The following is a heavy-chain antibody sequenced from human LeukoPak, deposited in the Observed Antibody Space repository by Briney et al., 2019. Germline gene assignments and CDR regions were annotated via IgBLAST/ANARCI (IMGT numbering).Heavy chain of an antibody. CDR2: INAGNGNT. CDR3: ARCSRSSTSCYPPNY. CDR1: GYTFTSYA. D-gene: IGHD2-2*01. V-gene: IGHV1-3*01. J-gene: IGHJ4*02. Sequence: GASVKVSCKASGYTFTSYAMHWVRQAPGQRLEWMGWINAGNGNTKYSQKFQGRVTITRDTSASTAYMELSSLRSEDTAVYYCARCSRSSTSCYPPNYWGQGTLVTVSS.